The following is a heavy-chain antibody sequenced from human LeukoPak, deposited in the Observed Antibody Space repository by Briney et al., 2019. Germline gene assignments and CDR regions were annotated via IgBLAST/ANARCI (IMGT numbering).Heavy chain of an antibody. Sequence: PSETLSLTCTVSGGSISSSSYYWGWIRQPPGKGLEWIGSIYYSGSAYYNPSLKSRVTISVDTSKSQVSLKLSSVTAADTAVYYCASWLWKHDYWGQGTLVTVSS. V-gene: IGHV4-39*01. CDR1: GGSISSSSYY. CDR2: IYYSGSA. CDR3: ASWLWKHDY. J-gene: IGHJ4*02. D-gene: IGHD5-18*01.